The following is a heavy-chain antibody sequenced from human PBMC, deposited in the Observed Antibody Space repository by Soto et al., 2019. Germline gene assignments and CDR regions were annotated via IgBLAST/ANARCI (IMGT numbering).Heavy chain of an antibody. J-gene: IGHJ3*02. V-gene: IGHV3-30*18. Sequence: PGGSLRLSCAASGFTFSSYGMHWVRQAPGKGLEWVAVISYDGSNKYYADSVKGRFTISRDNSKNMLYLQMNSLRAEDTAVYYCAKDYNSGYDSVASSGAFDIWGQGTMVTVSS. CDR1: GFTFSSYG. CDR3: AKDYNSGYDSVASSGAFDI. CDR2: ISYDGSNK. D-gene: IGHD5-12*01.